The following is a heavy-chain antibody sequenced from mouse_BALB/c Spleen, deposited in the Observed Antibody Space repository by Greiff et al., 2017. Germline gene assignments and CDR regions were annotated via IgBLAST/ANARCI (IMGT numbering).Heavy chain of an antibody. CDR3: ARRGGLRGWFAY. V-gene: IGHV1-7*01. CDR2: INPSTGYT. D-gene: IGHD2-4*01. J-gene: IGHJ3*01. Sequence: VQLQESGAELAKPGASVKMSCKASGYTFTSYWMHWVKQRPGQGLEWIGYINPSTGYTEYNQKFKDKATLTADKSSSTAYMQLSSLTSEDSAVYYCARRGGLRGWFAYWGQGTLVTVSA. CDR1: GYTFTSYW.